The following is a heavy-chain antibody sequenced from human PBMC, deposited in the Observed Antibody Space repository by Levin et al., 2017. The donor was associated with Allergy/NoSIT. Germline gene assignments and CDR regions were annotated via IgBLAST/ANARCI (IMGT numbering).Heavy chain of an antibody. J-gene: IGHJ3*02. CDR2: ISAYNGNT. V-gene: IGHV1-18*01. D-gene: IGHD4-17*01. CDR1: GYTFTSYG. CDR3: ARVAGDYVVDAFDI. Sequence: GESLKISCKASGYTFTSYGIGWVRQAPGQGLEWMGWISAYNGNTNYAQKLQGRVTMTTDTSTSTAYMELRSLRSDDTAVYYCARVAGDYVVDAFDIWGQGTMVTVSS.